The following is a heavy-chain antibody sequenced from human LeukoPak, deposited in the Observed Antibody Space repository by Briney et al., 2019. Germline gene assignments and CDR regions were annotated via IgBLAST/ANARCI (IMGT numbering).Heavy chain of an antibody. Sequence: SVKVSCKASGGTFSKYTISWVRQRPGQGLEWMGGITPLFGTANYAQKFQGRVTITADESTSTAYMELSSLRSEDTAVYYCARGVGAVAGYGGWGQGTLVTVSS. D-gene: IGHD6-19*01. CDR1: GGTFSKYT. CDR2: ITPLFGTA. CDR3: ARGVGAVAGYGG. J-gene: IGHJ4*02. V-gene: IGHV1-69*13.